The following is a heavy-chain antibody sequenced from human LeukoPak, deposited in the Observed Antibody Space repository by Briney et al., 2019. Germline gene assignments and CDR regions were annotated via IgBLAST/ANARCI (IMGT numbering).Heavy chain of an antibody. V-gene: IGHV3-7*01. CDR2: IKQDGSEK. CDR1: GFTLSSYW. J-gene: IGHJ4*02. Sequence: GGSLRLSCAASGFTLSSYWMSWVRQAPGKGLGWVANIKQDGSEKYYVDSVKGRFTISRDNAKNSLYLQMNSLRVEDTAVYYCVKDPFGIAAADPGGYWGQGTLVTVSS. CDR3: VKDPFGIAAADPGGY. D-gene: IGHD6-13*01.